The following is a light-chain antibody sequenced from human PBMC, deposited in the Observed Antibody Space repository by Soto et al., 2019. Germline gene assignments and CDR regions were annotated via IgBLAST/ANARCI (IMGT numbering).Light chain of an antibody. V-gene: IGKV1-6*01. CDR1: QGIRND. J-gene: IGKJ4*01. CDR2: AAS. Sequence: AIQMTQSPSSLSASVGDTVTITCRASQGIRNDLGWYQQKPGKAPKLLIFAASNLQSGVPARFSGSGSGTDFTLTISSLQPEDVATYYCLHCYSYPFTFGGGTRVEIK. CDR3: LHCYSYPFT.